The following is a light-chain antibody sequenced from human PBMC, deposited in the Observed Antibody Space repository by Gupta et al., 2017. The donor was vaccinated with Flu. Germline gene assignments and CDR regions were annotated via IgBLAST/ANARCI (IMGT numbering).Light chain of an antibody. CDR3: QSYDSSLTGWL. CDR1: SSNIGADYD. J-gene: IGLJ3*02. Sequence: QSALTQPPSVPGAPGQSVTLSCTGTSSNIGADYDVHWYQQLPGTAPKLLIFRNSKRPSGVPDRFSASKSGTSASLTISGLQAEDEADYYCQSYDSSLTGWLFGGGTTLIVL. CDR2: RNS. V-gene: IGLV1-40*01.